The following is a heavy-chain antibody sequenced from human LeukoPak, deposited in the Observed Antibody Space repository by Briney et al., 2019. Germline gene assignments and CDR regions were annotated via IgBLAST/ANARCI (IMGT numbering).Heavy chain of an antibody. D-gene: IGHD6-6*01. J-gene: IGHJ6*02. CDR1: GFTFSSYA. CDR3: AKTLSIAARPIYYYGMDA. CDR2: ISGSGGST. V-gene: IGHV3-23*01. Sequence: PGGSLRLSCAASGFTFSSYAMSWVRQAPGKGLEWVSAISGSGGSTYYADSVKGRFTISRDNSKNTLYLQMNSLRAEDTAVYYCAKTLSIAARPIYYYGMDAWGQGTTVTVSS.